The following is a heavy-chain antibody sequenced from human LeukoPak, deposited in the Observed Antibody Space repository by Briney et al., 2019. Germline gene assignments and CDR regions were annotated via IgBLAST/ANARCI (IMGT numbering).Heavy chain of an antibody. D-gene: IGHD3-10*01. CDR2: INHSGST. CDR1: GGSFSGYY. Sequence: SETLSLTCAVYGGSFSGYYWSWIRQPPGKGLEWMGEINHSGSTNYNLSLKSRVTISVDTSKNQFSLKLSSVTAADTAVYYCATTGYGSGSYTVYWGQGTLVTVSS. V-gene: IGHV4-34*01. CDR3: ATTGYGSGSYTVY. J-gene: IGHJ4*02.